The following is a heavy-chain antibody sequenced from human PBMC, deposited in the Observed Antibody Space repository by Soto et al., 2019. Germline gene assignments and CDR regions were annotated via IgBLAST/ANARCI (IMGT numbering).Heavy chain of an antibody. CDR2: IKQDGSGK. CDR3: ARDYGRSYFDY. D-gene: IGHD3-16*01. Sequence: GGSLRLSCAASGFTFSTYWMTWVRQAPGKGLEWVANIKQDGSGKYYVDSVKGRFTISRDNAKNSVYLQMNSLRAEDTAVYYCARDYGRSYFDYWGQGTLVTVSS. J-gene: IGHJ4*02. CDR1: GFTFSTYW. V-gene: IGHV3-7*03.